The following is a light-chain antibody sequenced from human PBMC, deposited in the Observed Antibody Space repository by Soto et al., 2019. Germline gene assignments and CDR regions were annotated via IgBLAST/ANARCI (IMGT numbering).Light chain of an antibody. CDR1: QTIDSW. Sequence: DIQMTQSPSSLSASVGDRVTITCRASQTIDSWLAWYQQRPGKPPNLLIYKASTLASGVPSRFSGSGSGTEFTLTINSLQPDDFATYYCQQYHIYSGTFGQGTKV. CDR3: QQYHIYSGT. CDR2: KAS. J-gene: IGKJ1*01. V-gene: IGKV1-5*03.